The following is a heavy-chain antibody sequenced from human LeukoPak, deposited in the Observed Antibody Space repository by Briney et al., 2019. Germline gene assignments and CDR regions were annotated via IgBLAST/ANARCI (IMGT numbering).Heavy chain of an antibody. CDR3: ARAARSSGPAYYYYMDV. Sequence: SAKVSCKASGGTFSSYAISWVRQAPGQGLEWMGGIIPIFGTANYAQKFQGRVTITTDESTSTAYMELSSLRSEDTAVYYCARAARSSGPAYYYYMDVWGKGTTVTVSS. CDR2: IIPIFGTA. J-gene: IGHJ6*03. V-gene: IGHV1-69*05. CDR1: GGTFSSYA. D-gene: IGHD6-19*01.